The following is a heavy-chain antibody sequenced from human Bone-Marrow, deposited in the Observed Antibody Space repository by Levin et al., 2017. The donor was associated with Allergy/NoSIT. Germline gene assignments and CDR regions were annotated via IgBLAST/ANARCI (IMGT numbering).Heavy chain of an antibody. D-gene: IGHD6-19*01. CDR1: GFTFSDSY. V-gene: IGHV3-11*05. CDR3: TRGDSSGLSDY. Sequence: GGSLRLSCAASGFTFSDSYMSWVRQAPGKGLEWLSYISTSSTFTNYADSVKGRFTISRDNAKNSLYLQMKSLRAEDTAVNYCTRGDSSGLSDYWGQGSLVTVSS. CDR2: ISTSSTFT. J-gene: IGHJ4*02.